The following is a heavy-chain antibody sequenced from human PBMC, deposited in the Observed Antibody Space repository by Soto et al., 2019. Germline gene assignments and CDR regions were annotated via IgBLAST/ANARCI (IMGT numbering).Heavy chain of an antibody. D-gene: IGHD2-2*01. V-gene: IGHV3-21*01. Sequence: EVQLVESGGGLVKPGGSLRLSCAASGFTFSSYSMNWVRQAPGKGLEWVSSISSSSSYIYYADSVKGRFTISRDKAKNSLYLQMNSLRAEDTAVYYCATDCSSTSCHAGFDYWGQGTLVTVSS. CDR3: ATDCSSTSCHAGFDY. J-gene: IGHJ4*02. CDR1: GFTFSSYS. CDR2: ISSSSSYI.